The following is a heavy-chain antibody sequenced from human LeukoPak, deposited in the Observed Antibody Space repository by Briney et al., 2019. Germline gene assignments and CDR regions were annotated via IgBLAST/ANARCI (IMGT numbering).Heavy chain of an antibody. CDR1: GFTFSSYA. CDR2: ISGSGGST. Sequence: GGSLRLSCAASGFTFSSYAMSWVRQAPGKGLEWVSAISGSGGSTYYADSVKGRFTISRDNSKKTLYLQMNSLRAEDTAVYYCAKRGATTVYYYYYYMDVWGKGTTVTVSS. J-gene: IGHJ6*03. V-gene: IGHV3-23*01. CDR3: AKRGATTVYYYYYYMDV. D-gene: IGHD4-11*01.